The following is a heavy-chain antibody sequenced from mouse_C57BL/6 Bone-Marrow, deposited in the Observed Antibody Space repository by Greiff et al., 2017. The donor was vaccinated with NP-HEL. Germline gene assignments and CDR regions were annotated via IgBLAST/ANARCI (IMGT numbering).Heavy chain of an antibody. CDR3: AREGGYYGSPFAY. J-gene: IGHJ3*01. V-gene: IGHV3-6*01. D-gene: IGHD1-1*01. Sequence: EVQLQQSGPGLVKPSQSLSLTCSVTGYSIISGYYWNWIRQFPGNKLEWMAYISYDGSNNYNPSLKNRISITRDISKNQFFLKLTSETTEDTATYYCAREGGYYGSPFAYWGQGTLVTVSA. CDR1: GYSIISGYY. CDR2: ISYDGSN.